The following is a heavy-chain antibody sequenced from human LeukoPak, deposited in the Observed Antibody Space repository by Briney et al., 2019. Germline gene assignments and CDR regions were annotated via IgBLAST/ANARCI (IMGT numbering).Heavy chain of an antibody. V-gene: IGHV3-15*04. J-gene: IGHJ4*02. Sequence: PGRSLRLSCAASGLTVTNAWMIWVRQAPWKGLEWVGRIASKTDGGTTDYAAPVKGRFTISRDDSKNTLFLQMNSLKTEDTAVYYCTTGIRGDCGQGTLVTVSS. CDR1: GLTVTNAW. CDR3: TTGIRGD. CDR2: IASKTDGGTT.